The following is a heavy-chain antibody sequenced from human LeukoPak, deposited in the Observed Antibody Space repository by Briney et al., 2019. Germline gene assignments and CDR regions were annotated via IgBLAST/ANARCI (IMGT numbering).Heavy chain of an antibody. CDR3: ARTRDWYYYYMDV. CDR2: IDHSGST. Sequence: SETLSLTCTVSGYSISSGYYWGWIRQPPGKGLEWTGSIDHSGSTYYNPSLKSRITISVDTSKNQFSLKLSSVTAADTAVYYCARTRDWYYYYMDVWGKGTTVTVSS. V-gene: IGHV4-38-2*02. D-gene: IGHD3-9*01. J-gene: IGHJ6*03. CDR1: GYSISSGYY.